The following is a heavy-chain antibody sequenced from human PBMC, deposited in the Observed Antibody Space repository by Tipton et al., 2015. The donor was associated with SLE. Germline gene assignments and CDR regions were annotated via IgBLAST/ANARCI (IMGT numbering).Heavy chain of an antibody. J-gene: IGHJ4*02. Sequence: TLSLTCAVHGGSFSGYYWSWVRQPPGKGLEWIGEINHIGTTNYNPSLEDRVTISLDTSKNQFSLEVTSVTAADTAVYVCAKGRGSGGSFLIGDHWGQGTLVTVSS. CDR1: GGSFSGYY. CDR3: AKGRGSGGSFLIGDH. V-gene: IGHV4-34*01. D-gene: IGHD2-15*01. CDR2: INHIGTT.